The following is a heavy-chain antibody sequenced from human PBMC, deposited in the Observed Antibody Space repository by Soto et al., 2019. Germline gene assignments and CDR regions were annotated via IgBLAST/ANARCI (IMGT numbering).Heavy chain of an antibody. CDR2: TYYRSKWYN. CDR1: GDSVSSNSAA. V-gene: IGHV6-1*01. D-gene: IGHD6-6*01. J-gene: IGHJ6*03. CDR3: ARDQLVLSFSYYYYYMDV. Sequence: KQSPTLSLTCAISGDSVSSNSAAWNWIRQSPSRGLEWLGRTYYRSKWYNDYAVSVKSRITINPDTSKNQFSLQLNSVTPEDTAVYYCARDQLVLSFSYYYYYMDVWGKGTTVTVSS.